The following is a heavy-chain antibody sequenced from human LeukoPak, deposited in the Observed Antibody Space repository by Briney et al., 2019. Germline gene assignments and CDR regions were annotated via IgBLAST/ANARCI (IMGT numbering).Heavy chain of an antibody. V-gene: IGHV1-69*13. CDR3: ARDGRGRYDLWSH. Sequence: SVKVSCKASGGTFSSYAISWVRQAPGQGLEWMGGIIPIFGTANYAQKFQGRVTITADESTSTAYMELSSLRSEDTAVYFCARDGRGRYDLWSHWGQGTLVTVSS. D-gene: IGHD3-3*01. CDR2: IIPIFGTA. CDR1: GGTFSSYA. J-gene: IGHJ4*02.